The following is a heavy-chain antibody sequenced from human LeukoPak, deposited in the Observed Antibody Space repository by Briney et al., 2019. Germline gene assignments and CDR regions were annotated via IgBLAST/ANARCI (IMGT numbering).Heavy chain of an antibody. V-gene: IGHV3-33*01. J-gene: IGHJ3*02. CDR2: IWYDGSIK. Sequence: GGSLRLSCAASGLTFSTYGMHWVRQAPGKGLEWVAVIWYDGSIKYYADSVKGRFTISRDNSKNTLYLQMNNLRAEDTAVYYCARAVGPFDIWGQGTLVLVSS. CDR3: ARAVGPFDI. CDR1: GLTFSTYG.